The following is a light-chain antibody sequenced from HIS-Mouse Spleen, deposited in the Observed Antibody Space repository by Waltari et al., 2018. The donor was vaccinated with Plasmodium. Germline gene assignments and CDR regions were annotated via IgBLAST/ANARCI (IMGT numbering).Light chain of an antibody. CDR2: DVS. CDR3: CSYAGSYTYV. CDR1: SSDVGGYNY. J-gene: IGLJ1*01. V-gene: IGLV2-11*01. Sequence: QSALTQPRSVSASPGQSVTISCTGTSSDVGGYNYFSWYQQHPGKAPKLMIYDVSKRPSGVPDRFSGSKSGNTASLTISGLQAEDEADYYCCSYAGSYTYVFGTGTKVTVL.